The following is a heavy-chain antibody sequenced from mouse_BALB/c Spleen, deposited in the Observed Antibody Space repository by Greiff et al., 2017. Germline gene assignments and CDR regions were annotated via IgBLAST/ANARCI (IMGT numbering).Heavy chain of an antibody. CDR1: GFPFSSFG. J-gene: IGHJ4*01. V-gene: IGHV5-17*02. Sequence: EVKLMESGGGLVQPGGSRKLSCAASGFPFSSFGMHWVRQAPEKGLEWVAYISSGSSTIYYADTVKGRFTISRDNPKNTLFLQMTSLRSEDTAMDYCARGGNSHYAMDYWGQGTSVTVSS. D-gene: IGHD2-1*01. CDR3: ARGGNSHYAMDY. CDR2: ISSGSSTI.